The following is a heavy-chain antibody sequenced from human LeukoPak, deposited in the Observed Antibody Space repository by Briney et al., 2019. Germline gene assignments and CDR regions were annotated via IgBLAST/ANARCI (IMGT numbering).Heavy chain of an antibody. CDR2: ISSSSSYT. D-gene: IGHD4-17*01. V-gene: IGHV3-21*01. Sequence: PGGSLRLSCAASGFTFSSYSVNWVRQAPGRGLEWVSSISSSSSYTYYADSVKGRFTISRDNAKNSLSLQMNSLRTEDTAVYYCVRDPAYGAIDYWGQGTLVTVSS. CDR1: GFTFSSYS. CDR3: VRDPAYGAIDY. J-gene: IGHJ4*02.